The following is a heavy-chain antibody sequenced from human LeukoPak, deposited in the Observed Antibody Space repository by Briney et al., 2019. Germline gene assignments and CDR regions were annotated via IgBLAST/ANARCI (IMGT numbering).Heavy chain of an antibody. Sequence: ASVKVSCKASGYTFTTYSFSCVRQAPGQGLGWMGWISPYNGNTNYAQNLQGRVTMTTDTSTSTAYMELRSLRSDDTAVYYCARTVTGYYRLDYWGQGTLVTVSS. CDR2: ISPYNGNT. CDR1: GYTFTTYS. CDR3: ARTVTGYYRLDY. J-gene: IGHJ4*02. V-gene: IGHV1-18*04. D-gene: IGHD3-9*01.